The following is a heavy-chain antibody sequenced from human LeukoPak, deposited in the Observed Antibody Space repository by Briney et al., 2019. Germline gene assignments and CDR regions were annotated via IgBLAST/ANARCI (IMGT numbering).Heavy chain of an antibody. D-gene: IGHD3-10*01. V-gene: IGHV3-33*01. CDR3: ASGGFGELSGYYYYYGMDV. CDR1: GFTFSSYG. CDR2: IWYDGSNK. Sequence: GGSLRLSCAASGFTFSSYGMHWVRQAPGKGLEWVAVIWYDGSNKYYADSVKGRFTISRDNSKNTLYLQMNSLRAEDTAVYYCASGGFGELSGYYYYYGMDVWGKGTTVTVSS. J-gene: IGHJ6*04.